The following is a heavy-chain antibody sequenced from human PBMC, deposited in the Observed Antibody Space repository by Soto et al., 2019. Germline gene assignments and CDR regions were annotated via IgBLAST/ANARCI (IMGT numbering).Heavy chain of an antibody. CDR1: GYSISMGSS. D-gene: IGHD3-22*01. CDR3: ARVGPWVPYYYDSSPYTFENWFDP. CDR2: IYHGGST. V-gene: IGHV4-38-2*01. J-gene: IGHJ5*02. Sequence: SETLSLTCAVSGYSISMGSSWACLGQPQGKGLGGMEGIYHGGSTYYNPSLNSRVTLSIDMTNNHVSLILNSVTAADTAVYYCARVGPWVPYYYDSSPYTFENWFDPWGQGTLVTVSS.